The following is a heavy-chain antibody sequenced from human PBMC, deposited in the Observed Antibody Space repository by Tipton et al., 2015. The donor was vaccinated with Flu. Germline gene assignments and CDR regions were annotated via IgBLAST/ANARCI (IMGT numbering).Heavy chain of an antibody. Sequence: TLPLTCTVSGYSISSGYYWGWIRQPPGKGLEWIGSIYHSGSTYYNPSLKSRVTISVDTSKNQFSLKLSSVTAADTAVYYCARDLAPYSSGWYVPLAWGFDYWGQGTLVTVSS. J-gene: IGHJ4*02. CDR1: GYSISSGYY. V-gene: IGHV4-38-2*02. CDR3: ARDLAPYSSGWYVPLAWGFDY. CDR2: IYHSGST. D-gene: IGHD6-19*01.